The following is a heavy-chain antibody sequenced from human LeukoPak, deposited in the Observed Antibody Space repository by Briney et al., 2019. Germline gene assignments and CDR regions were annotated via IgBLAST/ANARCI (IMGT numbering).Heavy chain of an antibody. Sequence: PSETLSLTCTVSGGSISSYYWSWIRKPPGKGLEWIGYVHYSGSTNYNPSLKSRVTISVDTSKNQFSLKLSSVTTADTAVYYCARDDWDRYDSSGDYDAFDIWGQGTMVTVSS. CDR3: ARDDWDRYDSSGDYDAFDI. D-gene: IGHD3-22*01. CDR1: GGSISSYY. J-gene: IGHJ3*02. V-gene: IGHV4-59*01. CDR2: VHYSGST.